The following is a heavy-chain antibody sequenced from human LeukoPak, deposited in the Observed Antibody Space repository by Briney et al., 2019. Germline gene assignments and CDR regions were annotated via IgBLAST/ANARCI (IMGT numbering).Heavy chain of an antibody. CDR3: ATESYGAT. D-gene: IGHD1-26*01. V-gene: IGHV3-53*01. CDR1: DFTIISNS. CDR2: TYSSGST. J-gene: IGHJ4*02. Sequence: GGSLRLSCAASDFTIISNSMGWVRQAPGKGLEWVSVTYSSGSTHYADSVTGRFTSSRDSSNNTVSLQMDNLRVQDTAVYYSATESYGATWGQGTLVTVSS.